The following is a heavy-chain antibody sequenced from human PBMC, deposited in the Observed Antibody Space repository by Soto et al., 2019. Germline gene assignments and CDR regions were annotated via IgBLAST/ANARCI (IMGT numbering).Heavy chain of an antibody. V-gene: IGHV3-23*01. CDR1: GFTFSSYA. J-gene: IGHJ4*02. Sequence: EVQLLESGGGLVQPGGSLRLSCAASGFTFSSYAMSWVRQAPGKGLEWVLAISGSGGSTYYADSVKGRFTIARDNSKNTLYLQMNSRRAEDTAVYYWAIDRGYSYGHYSNIYYFDYWGQGTLVTVSS. CDR2: ISGSGGST. D-gene: IGHD5-18*01. CDR3: AIDRGYSYGHYSNIYYFDY.